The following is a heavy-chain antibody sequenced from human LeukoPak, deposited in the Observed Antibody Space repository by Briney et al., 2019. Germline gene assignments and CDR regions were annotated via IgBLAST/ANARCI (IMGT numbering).Heavy chain of an antibody. CDR2: IYHSGST. V-gene: IGHV4-38-2*02. CDR3: ARDPVLRFLEWLYFDY. J-gene: IGHJ4*02. CDR1: GYSISSGYY. D-gene: IGHD3-3*01. Sequence: SETLSLTCTVSGYSISSGYYWGWIRQPPGKGLEWIGSIYHSGSTYYNPSLKSRVTISVDTSKNQFSLKLSSVTAADTAVYYCARDPVLRFLEWLYFDYWGQGTLVTVSS.